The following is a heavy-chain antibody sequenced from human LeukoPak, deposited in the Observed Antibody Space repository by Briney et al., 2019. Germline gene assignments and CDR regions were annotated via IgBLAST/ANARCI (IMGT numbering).Heavy chain of an antibody. CDR2: IYYSGST. V-gene: IGHV4-59*01. CDR1: GVSTSSNY. Sequence: SETLSLSCTVSGVSTSSNYWSWIRQPPGKGLEWIGYIYYSGSTNYNPSLKSRVTISVDTSKNHFSLKLSSVTAADTAVYFCARVNIVAGWFDPWGQGTPVTVSS. J-gene: IGHJ5*02. CDR3: ARVNIVAGWFDP. D-gene: IGHD6-13*01.